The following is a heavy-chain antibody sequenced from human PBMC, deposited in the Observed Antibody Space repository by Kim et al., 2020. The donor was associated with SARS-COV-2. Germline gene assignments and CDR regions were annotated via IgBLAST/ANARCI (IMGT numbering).Heavy chain of an antibody. Sequence: GGSLRLSCAASGFTFSDYYMSWIRQAPGKGLEWVSYISSSGSTIYYADSVKGRFTISRDNAKNSLYLQMNSLRAEDTAVYYCARDRLGYCSSTSCMGVYYYYMDVWGKGTTVTVSS. V-gene: IGHV3-11*01. CDR2: ISSSGSTI. CDR1: GFTFSDYY. J-gene: IGHJ6*03. CDR3: ARDRLGYCSSTSCMGVYYYYMDV. D-gene: IGHD2-2*01.